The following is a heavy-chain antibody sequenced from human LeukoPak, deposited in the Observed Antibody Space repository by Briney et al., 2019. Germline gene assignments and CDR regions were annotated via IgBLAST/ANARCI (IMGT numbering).Heavy chain of an antibody. Sequence: GASVKVSCKASGYTFTSYYMHWVRQAPGQGLEWMGIINPSGGSTSYAQKFQGRVTMTRDTSTSTVYMELSSLRSEDTAVYYCARDRLARRATVTTYNWFDPWGQGTLVTVSS. D-gene: IGHD4-17*01. V-gene: IGHV1-46*01. CDR3: ARDRLARRATVTTYNWFDP. CDR1: GYTFTSYY. J-gene: IGHJ5*02. CDR2: INPSGGST.